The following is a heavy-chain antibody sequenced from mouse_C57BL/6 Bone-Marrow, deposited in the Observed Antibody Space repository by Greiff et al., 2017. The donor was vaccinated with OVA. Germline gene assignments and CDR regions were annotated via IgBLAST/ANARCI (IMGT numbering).Heavy chain of an antibody. Sequence: VKLQQPGAELVKPGASVKLSCKASGYTFTSYWMQWVKQRPGQGLEWIGEIDPSDSYTNYNQKFKGKATLTVDTSSSTAYMQLSSLTSEDSAVYYCAIYDGEDWGQGTLVTVSA. V-gene: IGHV1-50*01. D-gene: IGHD2-3*01. CDR2: IDPSDSYT. J-gene: IGHJ3*01. CDR3: AIYDGED. CDR1: GYTFTSYW.